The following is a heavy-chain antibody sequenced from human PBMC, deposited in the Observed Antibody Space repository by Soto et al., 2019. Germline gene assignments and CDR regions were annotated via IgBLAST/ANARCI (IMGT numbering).Heavy chain of an antibody. V-gene: IGHV3-11*01. Sequence: PGGSLRLSCGASGFTFSNYYMSWIRQAPGKWLEWVSYISSTGRTIYYADSVKGRFTVSRDNAQNSLSLKLNSLRVEDTAVYYCARSYSSGWEFDYWGQGXQVTVSS. CDR3: ARSYSSGWEFDY. J-gene: IGHJ4*02. CDR1: GFTFSNYY. CDR2: ISSTGRTI. D-gene: IGHD6-19*01.